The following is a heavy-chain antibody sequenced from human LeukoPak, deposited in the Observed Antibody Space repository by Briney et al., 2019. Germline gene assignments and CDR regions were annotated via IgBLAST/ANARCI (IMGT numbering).Heavy chain of an antibody. CDR2: ISYDGSNK. J-gene: IGHJ6*02. D-gene: IGHD5-18*01. CDR3: AKDHSGESFGSYGLDV. CDR1: GFTFRSYD. Sequence: GRSLRLFCAASGFTFRSYDVHGVRQSPGKGLEWVAVISYDGSNKYYAASVKGRFTISRDNSANTLYLQMNSRRPEDTAVYYCAKDHSGESFGSYGLDVWGQGTTVTVSS. V-gene: IGHV3-30*18.